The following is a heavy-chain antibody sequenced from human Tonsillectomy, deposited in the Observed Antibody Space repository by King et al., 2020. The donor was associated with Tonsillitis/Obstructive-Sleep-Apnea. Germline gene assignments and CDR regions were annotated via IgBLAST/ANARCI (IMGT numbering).Heavy chain of an antibody. CDR3: ARRRFLEWSGGAYYYYMDV. Sequence: QLVQSGAEVKKPGASLKVSCKASGYTFTNYCVSWVRQAPGQGLEWRGGITTYNGNTDYPQKFQGNVTMTTDTSTSTAYMELRSLSSDDTAVYYCARRRFLEWSGGAYYYYMDVWGKGATVTVSS. D-gene: IGHD3-3*01. J-gene: IGHJ6*03. CDR1: GYTFTNYC. V-gene: IGHV1-18*04. CDR2: ITTYNGNT.